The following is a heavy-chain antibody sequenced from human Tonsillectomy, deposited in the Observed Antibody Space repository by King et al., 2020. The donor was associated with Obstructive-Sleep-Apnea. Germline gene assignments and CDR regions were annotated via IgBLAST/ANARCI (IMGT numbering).Heavy chain of an antibody. CDR1: GGTFSSYV. CDR2: IIPILGIA. Sequence: VQLVESGAEVKKPGSSVKVSCKASGGTFSSYVISWVRQAPGQGLKWMGRIIPILGIANYAQKFQGRVTITADKSTSTAYMELSSLRSEDTAVYYCATDRGFGELNWFDPWGQGTLVTVSS. D-gene: IGHD3-10*01. J-gene: IGHJ5*02. CDR3: ATDRGFGELNWFDP. V-gene: IGHV1-69*09.